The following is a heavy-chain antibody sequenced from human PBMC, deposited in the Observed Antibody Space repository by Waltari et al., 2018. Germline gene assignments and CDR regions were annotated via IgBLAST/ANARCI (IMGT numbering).Heavy chain of an antibody. V-gene: IGHV3-30-3*01. CDR3: ARDADYGDYGYYFDY. J-gene: IGHJ4*02. CDR2: ISYDGSNK. Sequence: QVQLVEFGGGVVQPGRSLRLSCAASGFTFSSYAMHWVRQAPGKGLEWVAVISYDGSNKYYADSVKGRFTISRDNSKNTLYLQMNSLRAEDTAVYYCARDADYGDYGYYFDYWGQGTLVTVSS. CDR1: GFTFSSYA. D-gene: IGHD4-17*01.